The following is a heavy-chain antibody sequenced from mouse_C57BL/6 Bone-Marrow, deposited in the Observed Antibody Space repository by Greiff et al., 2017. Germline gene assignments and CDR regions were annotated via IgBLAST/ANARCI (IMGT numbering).Heavy chain of an antibody. CDR3: ACHDYGYYYAMDY. V-gene: IGHV1-69*01. J-gene: IGHJ4*01. CDR2: IDPSDSYT. D-gene: IGHD1-1*01. CDR1: GYTFTSYW. Sequence: QVQLQQPGAELVMPGASVKLSCKASGYTFTSYWMHWVKQRPGQGLEWIGEIDPSDSYTNYNQKFKGKSTLTVDKSSSTAYMQLSSLTSEDSAVYYCACHDYGYYYAMDYWGQGTSVTVSS.